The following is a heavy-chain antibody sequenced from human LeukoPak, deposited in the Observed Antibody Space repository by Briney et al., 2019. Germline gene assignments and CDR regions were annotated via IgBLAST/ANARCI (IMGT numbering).Heavy chain of an antibody. CDR1: GGSISSGTHY. J-gene: IGHJ4*02. Sequence: SETLSLTCTVSGGSISSGTHYYNWIRQHPGKGLGWIGYIYYTGITSYNPSLRGRVSMSVDTSMNQVSLKVTSLTAADTAVYYCAASSGVTLGRFWGQGALVTVSS. D-gene: IGHD4/OR15-4a*01. V-gene: IGHV4-31*03. CDR2: IYYTGIT. CDR3: AASSGVTLGRF.